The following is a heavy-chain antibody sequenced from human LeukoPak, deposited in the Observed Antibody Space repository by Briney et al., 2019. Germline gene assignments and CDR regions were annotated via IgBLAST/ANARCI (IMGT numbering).Heavy chain of an antibody. J-gene: IGHJ3*02. Sequence: PGGSLRLSCAASGFTFDDYAMHWVRQAPGKGLEWVSGISWNSGSIGYADSVKGRFTISRDNAKNSLYLQMSSLRAEDMALYYCAKDVSDSSSSGGAFDIWGQGTMVTVSS. D-gene: IGHD6-6*01. CDR1: GFTFDDYA. CDR3: AKDVSDSSSSGGAFDI. CDR2: ISWNSGSI. V-gene: IGHV3-9*03.